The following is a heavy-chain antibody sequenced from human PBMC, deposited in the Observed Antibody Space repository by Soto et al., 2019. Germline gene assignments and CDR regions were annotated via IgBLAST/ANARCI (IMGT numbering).Heavy chain of an antibody. CDR1: GYTFTTFG. Sequence: ASVKVSCKTSGYTFTTFGISWVRQAPGQGLEWMGWISTYNGNTNYAQKFQGRVTLTTDTSTSTAYMELRSLRSDDTAVYYCARGFCGSSSRDNWFDPWGQGTLVTVSS. CDR2: ISTYNGNT. D-gene: IGHD2-2*01. CDR3: ARGFCGSSSRDNWFDP. J-gene: IGHJ5*02. V-gene: IGHV1-18*04.